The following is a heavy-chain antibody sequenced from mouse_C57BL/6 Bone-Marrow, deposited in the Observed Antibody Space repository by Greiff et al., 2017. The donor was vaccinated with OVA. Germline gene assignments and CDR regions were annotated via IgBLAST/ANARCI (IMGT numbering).Heavy chain of an antibody. J-gene: IGHJ4*01. D-gene: IGHD1-1*01. CDR1: GYSFTGYF. Sequence: EVQLQESGPELVKPGASVKISCKASGYSFTGYFMNWVKQSHGKSLEWIGRINPYNGDTFYNQKFKGKATLTVDKSSSTAHMELLSLTSEDFAVYYCARGDYDGSSPYYAMDYWGQGTSVTVSS. CDR2: INPYNGDT. CDR3: ARGDYDGSSPYYAMDY. V-gene: IGHV1-37*01.